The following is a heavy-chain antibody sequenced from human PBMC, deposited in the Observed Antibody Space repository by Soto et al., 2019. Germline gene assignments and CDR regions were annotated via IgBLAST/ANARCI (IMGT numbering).Heavy chain of an antibody. D-gene: IGHD3-16*01. J-gene: IGHJ4*02. CDR3: ASGGLPSMSGSFDY. CDR2: ISAYNGNT. Sequence: ASVKVSCKASGYTFTSYGISWVQQAPGQGLEWMGWISAYNGNTNYAQKLQGRVTMTTDTSTSTAYMELRSLRSDDTAVYYCASGGLPSMSGSFDYWGQGTLVTVSS. CDR1: GYTFTSYG. V-gene: IGHV1-18*01.